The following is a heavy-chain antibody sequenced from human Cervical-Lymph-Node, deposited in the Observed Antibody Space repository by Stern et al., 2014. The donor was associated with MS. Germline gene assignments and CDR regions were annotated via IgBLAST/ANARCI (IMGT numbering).Heavy chain of an antibody. CDR3: ARTWTSFDN. V-gene: IGHV4-34*08. J-gene: IGHJ4*02. CDR1: GGTLSGYY. D-gene: IGHD1-1*01. CDR2: ITLSGTT. Sequence: QVQLQQWGAGLLKPSETLSLTCAVFGGTLSGYYWSWIRQPPGKGLEGLGEITLSGTTTSNPSLESRVIISRDTSKTHFSLKLSSVTAADTAMYYCARTWTSFDNWGQGTLVTVSS.